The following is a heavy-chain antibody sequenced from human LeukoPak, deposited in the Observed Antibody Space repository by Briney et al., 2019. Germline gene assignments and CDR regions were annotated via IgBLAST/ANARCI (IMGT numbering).Heavy chain of an antibody. CDR2: IYHSGST. D-gene: IGHD3-3*01. J-gene: IGHJ4*02. Sequence: SETLSLTCAVSGGSISSSNWWSWVRQPPGKGLEWIGEIYHSGSTHYNPSLRSRVTISLDTSKNQFSLKLTSVTAADTAVYYCASLTRESTPRGNWDFWSGYSDYWGQGALVTVSS. CDR1: GGSISSSNW. CDR3: ASLTRESTPRGNWDFWSGYSDY. V-gene: IGHV4-4*02.